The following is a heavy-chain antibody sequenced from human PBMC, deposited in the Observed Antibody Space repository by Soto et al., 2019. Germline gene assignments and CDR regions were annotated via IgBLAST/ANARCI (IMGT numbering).Heavy chain of an antibody. CDR2: ISSSSYYI. Sequence: GGSLRLSCAASGFTLSTYRMTWVRQAPGKGLEWVSSISSSSYYIHYADSVKGRFTISRDNAKNSVSLQMNTLRVEDTAVYYCAREDSIIIPAVSDFWGQGTLVTVSS. CDR1: GFTLSTYR. V-gene: IGHV3-21*01. J-gene: IGHJ4*02. CDR3: AREDSIIIPAVSDF. D-gene: IGHD2-2*01.